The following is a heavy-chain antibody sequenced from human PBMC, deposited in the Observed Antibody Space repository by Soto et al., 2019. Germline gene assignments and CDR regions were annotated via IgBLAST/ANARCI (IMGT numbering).Heavy chain of an antibody. D-gene: IGHD3-22*01. CDR1: GFTFSSYS. Sequence: GGSLRLSCAASGFTFSSYSMNWVRQAPGKELEWVSSISSSSSYIYYADSVKGRFTISRDNAKNSLYLQMNSLRAEDTAVYYCARAPYYYDSSGYWAYWGQGTLVTVSS. CDR3: ARAPYYYDSSGYWAY. V-gene: IGHV3-21*01. CDR2: ISSSSSYI. J-gene: IGHJ4*02.